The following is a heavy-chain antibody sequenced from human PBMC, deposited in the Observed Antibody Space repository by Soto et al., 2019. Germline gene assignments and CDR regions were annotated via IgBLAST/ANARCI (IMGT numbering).Heavy chain of an antibody. Sequence: LSLTCTVSGGSISTYYWSWIRQPAGKGLEWIGRFYTSGSANYNPSLKSRVTMSVDTSNNQFSLKLSSVTAADTAVYYCARGTPYYDSSGYSYYFDYWGQGALVTVS. D-gene: IGHD3-22*01. CDR1: GGSISTYY. CDR2: FYTSGSA. V-gene: IGHV4-4*07. CDR3: ARGTPYYDSSGYSYYFDY. J-gene: IGHJ4*02.